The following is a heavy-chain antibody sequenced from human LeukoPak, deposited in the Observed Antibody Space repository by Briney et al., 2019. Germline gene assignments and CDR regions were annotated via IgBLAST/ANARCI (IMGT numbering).Heavy chain of an antibody. CDR1: GSTFSSYW. CDR3: ARVRATFSPHFDN. D-gene: IGHD5-12*01. Sequence: PGGSLRLSCAASGSTFSSYWMHWVRQAPGKGLMWVSRINSDGSITNYADSVKGRFTISRDDAKNTLYLQMNSLRAEDTAVYYCARVRATFSPHFDNWGQGTLVTVSS. CDR2: INSDGSIT. J-gene: IGHJ4*02. V-gene: IGHV3-74*01.